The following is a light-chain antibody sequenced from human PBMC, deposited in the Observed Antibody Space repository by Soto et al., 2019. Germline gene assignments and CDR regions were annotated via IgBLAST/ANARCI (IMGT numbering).Light chain of an antibody. V-gene: IGKV1-8*01. Sequence: AILITQSPASLSAATVGRVSITCRVSQGISSYLAWYQQKPGKAPKLLIYAASTLQSGVPSRFSGSGSGTDFTLTISCLQSEDFATSYCQQYYSYPPITFGQGTRLEIK. CDR3: QQYYSYPPIT. CDR2: AAS. CDR1: QGISSY. J-gene: IGKJ5*01.